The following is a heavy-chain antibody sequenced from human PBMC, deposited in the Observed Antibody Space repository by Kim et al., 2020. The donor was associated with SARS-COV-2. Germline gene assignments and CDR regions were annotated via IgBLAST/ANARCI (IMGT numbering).Heavy chain of an antibody. V-gene: IGHV3-33*01. CDR3: ARDEAALYYYGMDV. D-gene: IGHD6-13*01. CDR2: IWYDGSNK. CDR1: GFTFSSYG. Sequence: GGSLRLSCAASGFTFSSYGMHWVRQAPGKGLEWVAVIWYDGSNKYYADSVKGRFTISRDNSKNTLYLQMNSLRAEDTAVYYCARDEAALYYYGMDVWGQGPTVTVSS. J-gene: IGHJ6*02.